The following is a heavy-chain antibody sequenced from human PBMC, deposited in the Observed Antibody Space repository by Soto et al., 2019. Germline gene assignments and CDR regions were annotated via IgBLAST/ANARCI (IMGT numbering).Heavy chain of an antibody. D-gene: IGHD3-10*01. Sequence: PGGSLRLACAATGFTFANFAMSWVRQPPGKGLEWVSTISGNGATAYYADSVKCRFTVSRDNSKNMVYLQMNSLRAEDTAVYYCAKGSFYPATSGAHPHGRGHHWGQGTLVTVS. CDR1: GFTFANFA. J-gene: IGHJ1*01. CDR3: AKGSFYPATSGAHPHGRGHH. V-gene: IGHV3-23*01. CDR2: ISGNGATA.